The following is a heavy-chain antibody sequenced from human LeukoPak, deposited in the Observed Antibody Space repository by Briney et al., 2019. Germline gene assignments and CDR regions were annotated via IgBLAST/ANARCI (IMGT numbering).Heavy chain of an antibody. CDR2: INHSGST. V-gene: IGHV4-34*01. CDR1: GGSFSGYY. J-gene: IGHJ6*03. CDR3: ARSPVVPAAIRFSGYYYYMDV. D-gene: IGHD2-2*01. Sequence: SETLSLTCAVYGGSFSGYYWSWIRQPPGKGLEWIGEINHSGSTNYNPSLKSRVTISVDTSKNQFSLKLSPVTAADTAVYYCARSPVVPAAIRFSGYYYYMDVWGKGTTVTVSS.